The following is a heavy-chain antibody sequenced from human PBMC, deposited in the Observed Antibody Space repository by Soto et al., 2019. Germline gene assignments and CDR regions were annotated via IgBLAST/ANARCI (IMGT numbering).Heavy chain of an antibody. D-gene: IGHD1-26*01. CDR2: ISAYNDNT. CDR1: GYTFTSYG. J-gene: IGHJ6*03. V-gene: IGHV1-18*01. Sequence: ASVKVSCKASGYTFTSYGISWVRQAPGQGLEWMGWISAYNDNTNYAQKLQGRVTMTTDTSTSTAYMELRSLRSDDTAVYYCARDGTLYYYYYYMDVWGKGTTVTVSS. CDR3: ARDGTLYYYYYYMDV.